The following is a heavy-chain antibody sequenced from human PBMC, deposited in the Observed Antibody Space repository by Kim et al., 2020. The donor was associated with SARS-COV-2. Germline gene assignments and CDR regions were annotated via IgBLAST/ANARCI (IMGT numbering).Heavy chain of an antibody. CDR1: GYTFTSYY. Sequence: ASVKVSCKASGYTFTSYYMHWVRQAPGQGLEWMGIINPSGGSTSYAQKFQGRVTMTRDTSTSTVYMELSSLRSEDTAVYYCARDLSRFVDLWGIVGASPLYNGMDVWGQGTTVTVS. D-gene: IGHD1-26*01. CDR3: ARDLSRFVDLWGIVGASPLYNGMDV. V-gene: IGHV1-46*01. J-gene: IGHJ6*02. CDR2: INPSGGST.